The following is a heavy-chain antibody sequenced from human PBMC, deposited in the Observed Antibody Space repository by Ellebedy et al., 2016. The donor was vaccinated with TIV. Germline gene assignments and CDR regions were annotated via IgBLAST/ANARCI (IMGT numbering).Heavy chain of an antibody. J-gene: IGHJ4*03. V-gene: IGHV4-59*01. CDR3: ARGGASSKYFDY. CDR2: IFHTGDT. Sequence: MPGGSLRPSCTVPGASISSYYWSWIRQPPGKGLEWIGFIFHTGDTNYSPSPKSRVAISRATSKNQFSLKLTSVTDADPAVYYCARGGASSKYFDYWGLGTVVTVSS. CDR1: GASISSYY.